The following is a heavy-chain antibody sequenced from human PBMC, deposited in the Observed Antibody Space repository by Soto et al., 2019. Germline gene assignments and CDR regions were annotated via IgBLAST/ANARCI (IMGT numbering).Heavy chain of an antibody. D-gene: IGHD2-2*01. J-gene: IGHJ5*02. CDR3: ARGDTHQMLRGWFDP. Sequence: QVQLVQSGAEVKKPGSSVNVSCKASGGTFSSFAFSWVRQAPGQGLEWMGDIIPIFGKTSYAQKFQGRVTMTADGSTFTAYLELSSLTSDDTAVYYCARGDTHQMLRGWFDPWGQGTLVIVSS. V-gene: IGHV1-69*01. CDR2: IIPIFGKT. CDR1: GGTFSSFA.